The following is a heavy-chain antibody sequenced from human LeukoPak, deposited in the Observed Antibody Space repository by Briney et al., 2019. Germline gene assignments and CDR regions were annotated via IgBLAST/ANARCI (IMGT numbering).Heavy chain of an antibody. D-gene: IGHD4-23*01. Sequence: ASVKVSCKASGYTFTGYYMHWVRQAPGQGLEWMGWINPNSGGTNYAQKFQGRVTMTRDTSISTAYMELRRLRSDDTAVYYCARADGGNSGYNWFDPWGQGTLVTVSS. CDR1: GYTFTGYY. CDR2: INPNSGGT. CDR3: ARADGGNSGYNWFDP. V-gene: IGHV1-2*02. J-gene: IGHJ5*02.